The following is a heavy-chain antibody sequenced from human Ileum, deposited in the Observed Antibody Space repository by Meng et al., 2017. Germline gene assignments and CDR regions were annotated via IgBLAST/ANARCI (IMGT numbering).Heavy chain of an antibody. CDR2: INAGNGNT. D-gene: IGHD3-10*01. CDR3: ARERGPLWFGESTGFDY. CDR1: GYTFTSYA. J-gene: IGHJ4*02. V-gene: IGHV1-3*01. Sequence: ASVKVSCKASGYTFTSYAMHWVRQAPGQRLEWMGWINAGNGNTKYSQKFQGRVTITRDTSASTAYMELSSLRSEDTAVYYCARERGPLWFGESTGFDYWGQGTLVTVSS.